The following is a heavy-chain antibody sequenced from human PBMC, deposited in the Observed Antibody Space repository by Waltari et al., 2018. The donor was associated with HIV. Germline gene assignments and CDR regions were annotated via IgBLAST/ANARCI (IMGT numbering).Heavy chain of an antibody. V-gene: IGHV3-23*01. D-gene: IGHD3-22*01. J-gene: IGHJ4*02. CDR1: GFTFSSYA. CDR3: AKDLSSISMIIPRSYFDY. CDR2: ISNSGGST. Sequence: EVQLLESGGGLVQPGGSLRLSCAASGFTFSSYAMSWVRQAPGTGLEWVSAISNSGGSTYYADTVKGRFSISRDNSKNTLYLQMNSLRDEDTAVYYCAKDLSSISMIIPRSYFDYWGQGTLVTVSS.